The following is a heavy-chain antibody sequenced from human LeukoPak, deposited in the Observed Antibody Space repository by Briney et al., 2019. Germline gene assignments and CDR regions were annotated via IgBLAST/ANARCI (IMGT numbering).Heavy chain of an antibody. Sequence: GGSLSLSCATSHFTYRSHVLNGVRPAPCKGVDGVSSISVDENSTYYADSVKGRFTISRDNSENTVYLQMNNLADEDTAVYYCVKEGERHSYAPKTWPPTWGQGTLVTVSS. V-gene: IGHV3-23*01. CDR2: ISVDENST. J-gene: IGHJ5*02. D-gene: IGHD5-18*01. CDR3: VKEGERHSYAPKTWPPT. CDR1: HFTYRSHV.